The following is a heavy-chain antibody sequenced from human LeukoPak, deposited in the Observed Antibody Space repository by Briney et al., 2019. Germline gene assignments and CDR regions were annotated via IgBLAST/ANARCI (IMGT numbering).Heavy chain of an antibody. D-gene: IGHD3-10*01. CDR1: GFTFSSYS. CDR3: ARGSQLLWFGELSPQYYYYMDV. J-gene: IGHJ6*03. Sequence: GGSLRLSCAASGFTFSSYSMNWVRQAPGKGVEGGSSISSSRSYIYYADSLKVRFTISRDHAKTSLYLQMNSLTAEGTAVYYCARGSQLLWFGELSPQYYYYMDVWGKGTTVTVSS. CDR2: ISSSRSYI. V-gene: IGHV3-21*01.